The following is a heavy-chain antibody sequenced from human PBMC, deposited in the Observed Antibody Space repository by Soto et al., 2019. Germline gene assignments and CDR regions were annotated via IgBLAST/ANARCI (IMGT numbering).Heavy chain of an antibody. J-gene: IGHJ5*02. CDR2: IYYSGST. Sequence: SETLSLTCTVSGGSISSYYWSWIRQPPGKGLEWIGYIYYSGSTNYNPSLKSRVTISVDTSKNQFSLKLSSVTAADTAVYYCARDRYSSSWYLGWFDPWGQGTLVTVSS. CDR3: ARDRYSSSWYLGWFDP. V-gene: IGHV4-59*01. D-gene: IGHD6-13*01. CDR1: GGSISSYY.